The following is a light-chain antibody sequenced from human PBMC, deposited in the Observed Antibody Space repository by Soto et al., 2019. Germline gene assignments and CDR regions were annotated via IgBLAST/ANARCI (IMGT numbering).Light chain of an antibody. J-gene: IGKJ4*01. V-gene: IGKV3-20*01. CDR3: QQYDTSPPLT. CDR1: QSVTSNY. CDR2: GAS. Sequence: EIVLTQSPGTLSLSPGDRATLSCRASQSVTSNYLAWYQQKPGQAPRLLLYGASRRAIGIPDRFSGSGSGTDFTLTISRLEPEDFAGYYCQQYDTSPPLTFGGGTKVEIK.